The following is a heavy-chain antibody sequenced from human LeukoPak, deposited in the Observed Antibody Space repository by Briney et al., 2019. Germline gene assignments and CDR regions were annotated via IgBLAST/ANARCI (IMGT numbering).Heavy chain of an antibody. Sequence: SETLSLTCTVSGGSMSSYYWTWIRQPPGKGLEWIGYIYYSGSTNYNPSLKSRVTISVDTSKNQFSLKLSSVTAADAAVYYCASRGYSYGIFDYWGQGTLVTVSS. CDR3: ASRGYSYGIFDY. J-gene: IGHJ4*02. V-gene: IGHV4-59*12. CDR2: IYYSGST. CDR1: GGSMSSYY. D-gene: IGHD5-18*01.